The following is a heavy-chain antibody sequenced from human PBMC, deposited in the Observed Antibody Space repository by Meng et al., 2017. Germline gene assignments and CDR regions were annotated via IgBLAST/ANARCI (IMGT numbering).Heavy chain of an antibody. V-gene: IGHV3-30*04. Sequence: QVRLVESGGGVDQPGRSLRLSCAACGFTFNGYAMHWVRQATGKGLEWVEIIAYDGSNKYYADSVKGRFTISRDNSKNTLYLQMNSLRAEDTAVYYCARDRGLLSGTSDYWGQGTLVTVSS. D-gene: IGHD2-21*02. CDR3: ARDRGLLSGTSDY. J-gene: IGHJ4*02. CDR1: GFTFNGYA. CDR2: IAYDGSNK.